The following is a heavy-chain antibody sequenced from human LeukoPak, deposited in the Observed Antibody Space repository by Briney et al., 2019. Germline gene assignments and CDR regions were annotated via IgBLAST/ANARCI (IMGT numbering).Heavy chain of an antibody. V-gene: IGHV1-24*01. CDR3: ATDLGYCSGGSCRDY. D-gene: IGHD2-15*01. J-gene: IGHJ4*02. Sequence: VASVKVSCKVPGYTLTELSMHWVRQAPGKGLEWMGGFDPEDGETIYAQKFQGRVTMTEDTSTDTAYMELSSLRSEDTAVYYCATDLGYCSGGSCRDYWGQGTLVTVSS. CDR2: FDPEDGET. CDR1: GYTLTELS.